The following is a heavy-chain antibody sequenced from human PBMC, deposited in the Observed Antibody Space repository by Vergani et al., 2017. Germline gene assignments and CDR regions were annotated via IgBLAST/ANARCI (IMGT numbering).Heavy chain of an antibody. J-gene: IGHJ1*01. CDR1: GFTFSSYA. Sequence: EVQLLESGGGLVQPGGSLRLSCAASGFTFSSYAMSWVRQAPGKGLEWVSAISGSGGSTYYADSVKGRFTISRDNSKNTLYLQMNSLRAEDTAVYYCARGDKLLWFGELYMGKAEYFQHWGQGTLVTGSS. CDR2: ISGSGGST. CDR3: ARGDKLLWFGELYMGKAEYFQH. V-gene: IGHV3-23*01. D-gene: IGHD3-10*01.